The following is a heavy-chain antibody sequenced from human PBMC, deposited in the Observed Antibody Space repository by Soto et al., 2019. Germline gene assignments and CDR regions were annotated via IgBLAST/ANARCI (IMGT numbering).Heavy chain of an antibody. CDR1: GFTFSSYG. D-gene: IGHD1-26*01. CDR2: ISYDGSNK. J-gene: IGHJ4*02. CDR3: AKVRRELLSGEYYFDY. V-gene: IGHV3-30*18. Sequence: QLVESGGGVVQPGRSLRLSCAASGFTFSSYGMHWVRQAPGKGLEWVAVISYDGSNKYYADSVKGRFTISRDNSKNTLYLQMNSLKSEDTAVYYCAKVRRELLSGEYYFDYWGQGTLVTVSS.